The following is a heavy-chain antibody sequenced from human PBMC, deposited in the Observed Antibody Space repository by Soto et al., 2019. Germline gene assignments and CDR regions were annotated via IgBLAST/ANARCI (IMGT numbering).Heavy chain of an antibody. CDR2: INPSGGST. J-gene: IGHJ4*02. CDR1: GYTFTSYY. Sequence: ASVKVSCKASGYTFTSYYMHWVRQAPGQGLEWMGIINPSGGSTSYAQKFQGRVTMTRDTSTSTVYMELSSLRSEDTAVYYCARGVNDDSSGYYILLFDYWGQGTLVTV. CDR3: ARGVNDDSSGYYILLFDY. V-gene: IGHV1-46*01. D-gene: IGHD3-22*01.